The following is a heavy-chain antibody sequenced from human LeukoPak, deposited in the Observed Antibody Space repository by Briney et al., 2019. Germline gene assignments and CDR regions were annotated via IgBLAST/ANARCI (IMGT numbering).Heavy chain of an antibody. Sequence: GASVKVSCKASGYTFTAYYMHWVRQAPGQGLEWMGWINPYSGATNYAQKFQGRVTMTRDTSISTAYMELSRLTSDDMAVYYCANYKGPFDYWGQGTLVTVSS. D-gene: IGHD3-10*01. CDR2: INPYSGAT. J-gene: IGHJ4*02. CDR3: ANYKGPFDY. V-gene: IGHV1-2*02. CDR1: GYTFTAYY.